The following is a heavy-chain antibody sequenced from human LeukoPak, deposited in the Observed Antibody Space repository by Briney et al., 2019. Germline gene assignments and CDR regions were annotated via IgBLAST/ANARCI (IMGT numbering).Heavy chain of an antibody. Sequence: TSVKVSCKASGFTFSSSGVQWVRQARGQRLEWIGWIVVGSGNTNYAQKFQERVTITRDMSTSTAFMELSSLRSEDTAVYYCARAPYYYDSSGYHTDYWGQGTLVTVSS. D-gene: IGHD3-22*01. CDR2: IVVGSGNT. J-gene: IGHJ4*02. CDR3: ARAPYYYDSSGYHTDY. V-gene: IGHV1-58*01. CDR1: GFTFSSSG.